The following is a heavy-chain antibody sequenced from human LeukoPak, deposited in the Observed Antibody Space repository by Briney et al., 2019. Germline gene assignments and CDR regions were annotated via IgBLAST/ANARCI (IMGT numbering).Heavy chain of an antibody. CDR2: ISYDGSNK. CDR3: ARGMGGYGGYDY. Sequence: GGSLRLSCAASGFTFSSYGIHWVRQAPGKGLEWVAVISYDGSNKYYADSVKGRSTISRDNSKNTVYLQMNSLRVEDTAVYYCARGMGGYGGYDYWGQGTLVTVSS. D-gene: IGHD5-12*01. CDR1: GFTFSSYG. V-gene: IGHV3-30*03. J-gene: IGHJ4*02.